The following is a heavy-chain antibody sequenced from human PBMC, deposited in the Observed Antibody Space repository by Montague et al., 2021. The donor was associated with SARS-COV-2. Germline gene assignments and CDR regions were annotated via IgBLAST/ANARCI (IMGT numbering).Heavy chain of an antibody. CDR2: IYYSGST. D-gene: IGHD3-10*01. CDR3: ARIPADYYGSGSYPTWENWFDP. V-gene: IGHV4-39*01. CDR1: GGSISSSSYY. J-gene: IGHJ5*02. Sequence: SETLSLTCTVSGGSISSSSYYWGWIRQPPGKGLEWIGSIYYSGSTYYNPSLKSRVTISVDTSKNQFSLKLSSVTAADTAVYYCARIPADYYGSGSYPTWENWFDPWGQGTLVTVSS.